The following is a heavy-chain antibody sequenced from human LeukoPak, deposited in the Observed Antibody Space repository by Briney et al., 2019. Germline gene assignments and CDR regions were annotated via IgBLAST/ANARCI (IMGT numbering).Heavy chain of an antibody. CDR3: AKADSYYDFWSGYNY. CDR1: GFTFSSYG. J-gene: IGHJ4*02. Sequence: HPGGSLRLSCAASGFTFSSYGMHWVRQAPGKGLEWVAVISYDGSNKYYADSVKGRFTISRDNSKNTLYLQMNSLRAEDTAVYYCAKADSYYDFWSGYNYWGQGTLVTVSS. CDR2: ISYDGSNK. V-gene: IGHV3-30*18. D-gene: IGHD3-3*01.